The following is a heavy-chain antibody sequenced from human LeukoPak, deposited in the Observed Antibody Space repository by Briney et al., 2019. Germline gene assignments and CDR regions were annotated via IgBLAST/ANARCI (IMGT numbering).Heavy chain of an antibody. CDR2: FYYSGST. J-gene: IGHJ5*02. D-gene: IGHD5-12*01. CDR1: GGSISRGGYS. V-gene: IGHV4-30-4*07. CDR3: ARTRSPGYSGYDGFDP. Sequence: SETLSLTCAVSGGSISRGGYSWSWIRQPPGKGLEWSGYFYYSGSTYYNPSLKSRVTISVDTSKNQLSLKLSSVTAADTAVYYCARTRSPGYSGYDGFDPWGRGTLVTVSS.